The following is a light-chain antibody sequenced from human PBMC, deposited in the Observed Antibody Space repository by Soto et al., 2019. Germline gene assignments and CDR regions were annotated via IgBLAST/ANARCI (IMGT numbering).Light chain of an antibody. CDR1: SSNIGSND. CDR2: SNG. V-gene: IGLV1-44*01. J-gene: IGLJ2*01. Sequence: QSALTQPPSASGTPGQRVTISCSGSSSNIGSNDVNWFQQLPGTAPKLLIYSNGQWPSGVPDRFSGSKSGTSASLAISGLQSEDEADYYCAAWDDSLNAVVFGGGTKVTVL. CDR3: AAWDDSLNAVV.